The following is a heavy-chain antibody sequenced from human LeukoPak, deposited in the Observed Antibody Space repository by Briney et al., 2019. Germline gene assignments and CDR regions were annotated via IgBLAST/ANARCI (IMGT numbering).Heavy chain of an antibody. CDR3: ARMVGATTAFDY. J-gene: IGHJ4*02. V-gene: IGHV4-61*02. CDR1: GGSISSGSYY. Sequence: PSETLSLTCTVSGGSISSGSYYWSWIRQPAGKGLEWIGRIYTSGSTNYNPSLKSQVTISVDTSKNQFSLKLSSVTAADTAVYYCARMVGATTAFDYWGQGTLVTVSS. D-gene: IGHD1-26*01. CDR2: IYTSGST.